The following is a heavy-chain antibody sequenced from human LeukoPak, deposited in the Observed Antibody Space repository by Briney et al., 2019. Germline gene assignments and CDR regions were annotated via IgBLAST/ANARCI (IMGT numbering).Heavy chain of an antibody. CDR3: ATESKAKNYYDNSGLSIQGDY. Sequence: ASVKVSCKVSGYTLTELSMHWVRQAPGNGLEWMGGFDPEDGETIYAQKFQGRVTMTEDTSTDTAYMELSSLRSEDTAVYYCATESKAKNYYDNSGLSIQGDYWGQGTLVTVSS. CDR1: GYTLTELS. CDR2: FDPEDGET. J-gene: IGHJ4*02. V-gene: IGHV1-24*01. D-gene: IGHD3-22*01.